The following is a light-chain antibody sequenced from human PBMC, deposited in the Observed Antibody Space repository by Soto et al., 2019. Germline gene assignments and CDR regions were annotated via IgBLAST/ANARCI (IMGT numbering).Light chain of an antibody. V-gene: IGLV2-14*01. J-gene: IGLJ1*01. Sequence: QSALTQPASVSGSPGQSITISCTGTSSDVGGYNYVSWYQQHPGKAPKVMIYDVSNRPFGVSNRFSGPKSGNTASLTIFGLQAEDEADYYCSSYTSSSTYVFGTGTKLTVL. CDR1: SSDVGGYNY. CDR2: DVS. CDR3: SSYTSSSTYV.